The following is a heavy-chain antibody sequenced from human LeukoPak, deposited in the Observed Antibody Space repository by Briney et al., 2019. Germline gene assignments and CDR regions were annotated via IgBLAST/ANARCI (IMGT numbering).Heavy chain of an antibody. CDR3: ATEGIAVAGTPPPPFDY. V-gene: IGHV1-24*01. CDR1: GYTLTELS. CDR2: FDPEDGET. D-gene: IGHD6-19*01. Sequence: ASVKVPCKVSGYTLTELSMHWVRQAPGKGLEWMGGFDPEDGETIYAQKFQGRVTMTEDTSTDTAYMELSSLRSEDTAVYYCATEGIAVAGTPPPPFDYWGQGTLVTVSS. J-gene: IGHJ4*02.